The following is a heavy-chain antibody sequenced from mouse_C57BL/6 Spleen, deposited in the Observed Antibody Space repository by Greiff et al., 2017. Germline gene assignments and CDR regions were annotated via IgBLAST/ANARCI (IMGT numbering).Heavy chain of an antibody. D-gene: IGHD2-4*01. CDR1: GYTFTSYW. CDR2: IDPSDSES. Sequence: VQLQQPGAELVRPGSSVKLSCKASGYTFTSYWMHWVKQRPIQGLEWIGNIDPSDSESHYNHKFKDKATLTVDKSSSTAYMQLSSLTSEDSAVYYCAIYDYDGWYFDVWGTGTTVTVSS. CDR3: AIYDYDGWYFDV. J-gene: IGHJ1*03. V-gene: IGHV1-52*01.